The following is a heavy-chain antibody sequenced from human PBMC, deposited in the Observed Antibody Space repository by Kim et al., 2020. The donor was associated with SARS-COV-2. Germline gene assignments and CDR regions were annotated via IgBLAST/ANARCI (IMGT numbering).Heavy chain of an antibody. CDR3: AKDSLRGWNDPYYFDY. D-gene: IGHD1-1*01. V-gene: IGHV3-23*01. Sequence: SVKGRFTISSDNSKNTLYLQMNSLRAADTDVYYCAKDSLRGWNDPYYFDYWGQGTLVTVSS. J-gene: IGHJ4*02.